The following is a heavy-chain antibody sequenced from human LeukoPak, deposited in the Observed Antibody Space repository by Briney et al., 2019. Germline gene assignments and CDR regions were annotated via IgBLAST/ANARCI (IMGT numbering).Heavy chain of an antibody. CDR2: IYYSGST. V-gene: IGHV4-39*07. CDR1: GGSISSYY. J-gene: IGHJ4*02. D-gene: IGHD3/OR15-3a*01. Sequence: KPSETLSLTCTVSGGSISSYYWGWIRQPPGKGLEWIGSIYYSGSTYYNPSLKSRVTISVDTSKNQFSLKLSSVTAADTAVYCCAREDWTGYLGYWGQGTLVTVSS. CDR3: AREDWTGYLGY.